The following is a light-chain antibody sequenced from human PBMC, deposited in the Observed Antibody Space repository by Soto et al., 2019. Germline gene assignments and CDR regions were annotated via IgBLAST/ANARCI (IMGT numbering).Light chain of an antibody. CDR1: QSLTSNY. Sequence: EVVLTQSPGTLSLSPGERATLSCRASQSLTSNYLSWYQQRPGQAPRLLIYTVSTRATGVPDRFSGSGSGIDFSLTISALEPGDSALYYCQQFVDYPPPWPFGPGTKV. CDR3: QQFVDYPPPWP. J-gene: IGKJ1*01. CDR2: TVS. V-gene: IGKV3-20*01.